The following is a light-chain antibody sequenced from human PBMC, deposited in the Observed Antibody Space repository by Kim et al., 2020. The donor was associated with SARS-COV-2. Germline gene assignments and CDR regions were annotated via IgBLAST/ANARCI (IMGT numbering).Light chain of an antibody. J-gene: IGKJ1*01. CDR1: QNVQNW. CDR3: QQYHTGST. CDR2: KAS. V-gene: IGKV1-5*03. Sequence: DIQMTQSPSILSASVGDTLTITCRASQNVQNWVAWYQQKPGQVPKLLVEKASHLQSGVPPRFSGSGFGSHFTLTITTLQPDDFASYCCQQYHTGSTFGQGTKVDIK.